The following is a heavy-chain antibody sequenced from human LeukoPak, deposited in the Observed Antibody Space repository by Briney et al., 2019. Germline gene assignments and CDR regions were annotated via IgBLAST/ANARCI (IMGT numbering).Heavy chain of an antibody. CDR1: GGTFSSYA. CDR3: ASGLVGATTGSY. J-gene: IGHJ4*02. CDR2: IIPIFGTA. V-gene: IGHV1-69*13. Sequence: GAPVKPCCKASGGTFSSYAISWVRQAPGQGLEWMGGIIPIFGTANYAQKFQGRVTITADESTSTAYMELSSLRSEDTAVYYCASGLVGATTGSYWGQGTLVTASS. D-gene: IGHD1-26*01.